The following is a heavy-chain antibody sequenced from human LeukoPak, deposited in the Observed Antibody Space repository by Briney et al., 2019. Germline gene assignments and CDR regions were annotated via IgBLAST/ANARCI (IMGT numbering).Heavy chain of an antibody. CDR3: ARTYYDFWSGYSVNPLDY. CDR1: GFTFSSYW. J-gene: IGHJ4*02. V-gene: IGHV3-7*03. CDR2: IKQDGSGK. Sequence: PGGSLRLSCAASGFTFSSYWMSWVRQAPGKGLEWVANIKQDGSGKYYVDSVKGRFTISRDNAKNSLYLQMNSLRAEDTAVYYCARTYYDFWSGYSVNPLDYWGQGTLVTVSS. D-gene: IGHD3-3*01.